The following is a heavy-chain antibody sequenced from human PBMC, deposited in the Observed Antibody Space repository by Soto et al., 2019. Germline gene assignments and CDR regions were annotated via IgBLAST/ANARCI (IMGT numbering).Heavy chain of an antibody. CDR3: AKYTSGTMRDY. J-gene: IGHJ4*02. CDR2: FHYGGST. D-gene: IGHD3-10*01. V-gene: IGHV4-39*01. Sequence: QLQLQESGPGLVKPSETLSLTCIVSGDSITTTTYYWGWIRQPPGKGREWIGSFHYGGSTSYNPSLKSRVTTFVGSSKNPFSQIVNYVTAADTAVYCCAKYTSGTMRDYWGQGTLVTVSS. CDR1: GDSITTTTYY.